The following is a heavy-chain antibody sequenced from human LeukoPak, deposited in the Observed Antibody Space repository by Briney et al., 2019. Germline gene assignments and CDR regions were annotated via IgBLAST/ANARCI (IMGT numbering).Heavy chain of an antibody. J-gene: IGHJ4*02. CDR1: GFTFSNYW. CDR2: INDDGSAT. CDR3: AREILAPGKTHDY. V-gene: IGHV3-74*01. Sequence: GGALRLSCAASGFTFSNYWMHWVRQVPGKGLVWVSRINDDGSATFYADSVKGRFTISRDNAKNTLFLQINSLRAEDTAVYYCAREILAPGKTHDYWGQGTLVTVSS.